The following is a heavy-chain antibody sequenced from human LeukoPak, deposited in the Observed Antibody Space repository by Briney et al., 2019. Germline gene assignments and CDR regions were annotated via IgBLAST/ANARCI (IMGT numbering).Heavy chain of an antibody. CDR1: GFTFSSYG. CDR2: IWYDGSNK. Sequence: GGSLRLSCAASGFTFSSYGMHWVRQAPGKGLEWVAVIWYDGSNKYYADSVKGRFTISRDNSKNTLFLQMNSPRAEDTAVYYCARAGVAAAGFPNNWFDPWGQGTLVTVSS. J-gene: IGHJ5*02. D-gene: IGHD6-13*01. CDR3: ARAGVAAAGFPNNWFDP. V-gene: IGHV3-33*01.